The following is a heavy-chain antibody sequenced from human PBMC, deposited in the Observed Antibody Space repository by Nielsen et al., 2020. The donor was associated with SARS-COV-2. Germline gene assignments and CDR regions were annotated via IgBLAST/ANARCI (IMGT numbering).Heavy chain of an antibody. CDR3: AKDNSRWASGSPGF. J-gene: IGHJ4*02. CDR2: ISWNSGTI. V-gene: IGHV3-9*01. D-gene: IGHD3-10*01. Sequence: GGSLRLSCAASGFTFDDYAMHWVRQAPGKGLEWVAGISWNSGTIAYADSVEGRFTISRDNAKNSLYLEMNSLRPEDTAFYYCAKDNSRWASGSPGFWGQGSLVTVSS. CDR1: GFTFDDYA.